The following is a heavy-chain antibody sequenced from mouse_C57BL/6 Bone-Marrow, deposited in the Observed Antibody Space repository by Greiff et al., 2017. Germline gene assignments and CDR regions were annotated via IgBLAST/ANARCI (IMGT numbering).Heavy chain of an antibody. J-gene: IGHJ3*01. CDR1: GYAFSSSW. D-gene: IGHD1-1*01. CDR2: IYPGDGDT. V-gene: IGHV1-82*01. CDR3: ARWLITTVRKFAY. Sequence: QVQLKESGPELVKPGASVKISCKASGYAFSSSWMNWVKQRPGKGLEWIGRIYPGDGDTNYNGKLKGKATLTADKSSSTAYMQLSSLTSEDSAVYFGARWLITTVRKFAYWGQGTLVTVSA.